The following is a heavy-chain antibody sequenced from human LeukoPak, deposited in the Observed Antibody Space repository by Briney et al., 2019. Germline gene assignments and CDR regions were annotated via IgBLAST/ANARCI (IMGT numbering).Heavy chain of an antibody. D-gene: IGHD6-19*01. CDR1: GFTFSSYS. J-gene: IGHJ5*02. CDR3: AKDVAVAVVFRFDP. Sequence: GGSLRLSCAASGFTFSSYSMNWVRQAPGKGLEWVSAISGSGGSTYYADSVKGRFTISRDNSKNTLYLQMNSLRAEDTAVYYCAKDVAVAVVFRFDPWGQGTLVTVSS. CDR2: ISGSGGST. V-gene: IGHV3-23*01.